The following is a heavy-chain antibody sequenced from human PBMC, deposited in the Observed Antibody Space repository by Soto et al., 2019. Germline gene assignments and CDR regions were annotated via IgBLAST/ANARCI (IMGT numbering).Heavy chain of an antibody. V-gene: IGHV1-18*01. Sequence: QVQLVQSGAEVKKPGASVKVSCKASGYTFTSYGISWVRQAPGQGLEWMGWISAYNGNTNYAQKLQGRVTMNTAPSMSTAYLELRSLRSDGTAVYYCVRWKDSSGWLGAFDIWGQGTMVTVSS. CDR1: GYTFTSYG. J-gene: IGHJ3*02. CDR2: ISAYNGNT. D-gene: IGHD6-19*01. CDR3: VRWKDSSGWLGAFDI.